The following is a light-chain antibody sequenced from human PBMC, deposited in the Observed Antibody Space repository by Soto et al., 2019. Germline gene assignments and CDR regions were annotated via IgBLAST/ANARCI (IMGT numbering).Light chain of an antibody. V-gene: IGKV3-20*01. CDR1: QSVSSSY. J-gene: IGKJ4*01. CDR2: GAS. CDR3: QQDCSSPPVT. Sequence: EIVLTQSPCTLSLSPGERATLSCRASQSVSSSYLAWYQQKPGQAPRLLIDGASSRDTGIPDRFSGSGSGTDFTLTSRRLEPEDFAVYCCQQDCSSPPVTFGGGTKVESK.